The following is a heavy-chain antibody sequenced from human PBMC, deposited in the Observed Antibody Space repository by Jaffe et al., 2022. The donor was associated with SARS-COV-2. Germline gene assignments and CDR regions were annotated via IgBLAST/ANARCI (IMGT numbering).Heavy chain of an antibody. CDR1: GASITTTTYY. CDR3: ASLTFYYYNMDV. V-gene: IGHV4-39*02. CDR2: IYYSGST. Sequence: QVQLQESGPGLVRPSETLSLTCTVSGASITTTTYYWGWIRQPPGKGLEWIGTIYYSGSTYFNPSLKSRISMSVDTSKNHFSLRLDSVTAADTAVYYCASLTFYYYNMDVWGQGTTVAVSS. J-gene: IGHJ6*02.